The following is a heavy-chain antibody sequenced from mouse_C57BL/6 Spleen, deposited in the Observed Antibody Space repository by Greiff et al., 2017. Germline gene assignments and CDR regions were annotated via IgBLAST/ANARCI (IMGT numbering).Heavy chain of an antibody. Sequence: EVQLVESGGGLVKPGGSLKLSCAASGFTFSDYGMHWVRQAPEQGLEWVAYISSGSSTIYYAATVKGRFTISRDNAKNTVFLQMTSLRSEDTAMYYCARTGYFDVWGTGTTLTVSS. CDR3: ARTGYFDV. CDR2: ISSGSSTI. J-gene: IGHJ1*03. V-gene: IGHV5-17*01. CDR1: GFTFSDYG.